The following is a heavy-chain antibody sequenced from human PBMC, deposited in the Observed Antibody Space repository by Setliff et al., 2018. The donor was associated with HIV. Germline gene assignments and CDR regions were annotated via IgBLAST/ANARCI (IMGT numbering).Heavy chain of an antibody. V-gene: IGHV1-18*01. Sequence: GASVKVSCKASGYTITSHAMNWVRQAPGQGLEWMGWISAYNGNTNYAQKLQGRVTMTTDTSTNTAYMELRSLRSDDTAVYYCARGYGAFDIWGQGTMVTVSS. CDR1: GYTITSHA. CDR3: ARGYGAFDI. CDR2: ISAYNGNT. D-gene: IGHD4-17*01. J-gene: IGHJ3*02.